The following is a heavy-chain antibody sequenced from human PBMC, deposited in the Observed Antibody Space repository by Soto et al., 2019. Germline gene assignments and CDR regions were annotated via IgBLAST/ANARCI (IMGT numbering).Heavy chain of an antibody. CDR3: ATHGLGVSSPPYFDN. J-gene: IGHJ4*02. CDR2: FVPLFGTT. V-gene: IGHV1-69*01. Sequence: QLVQSGSEVKKPGSSVKVSCHASGGTFSGYVVTWVRQAPGQGLEWMGEFVPLFGTTNYAQRFSGRITITAEESTSTAYMELRTLRSDDTAVYYCATHGLGVSSPPYFDNWVQGTLVTVSS. CDR1: GGTFSGYV.